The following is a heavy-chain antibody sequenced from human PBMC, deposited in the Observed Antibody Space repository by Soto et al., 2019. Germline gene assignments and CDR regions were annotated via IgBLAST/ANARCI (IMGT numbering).Heavy chain of an antibody. V-gene: IGHV4-39*01. CDR3: ARRPSSNINYYYYYYMDV. D-gene: IGHD6-13*01. J-gene: IGHJ6*03. CDR1: GGSISSSSYY. CDR2: IYYSGST. Sequence: QLQLQESGPGLVMPSETLSLTCTVSGGSISSSSYYWGWIRQPPGKGLEWIGSIYYSGSTYYNPSLKSRVTISVDTSKNQFSLKLSSVTAADTAVYYCARRPSSNINYYYYYYMDVWGKGTTVTVSS.